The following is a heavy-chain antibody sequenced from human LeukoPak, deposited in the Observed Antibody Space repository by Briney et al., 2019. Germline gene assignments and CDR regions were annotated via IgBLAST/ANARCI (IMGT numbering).Heavy chain of an antibody. Sequence: ASVKVSCKASGYTFTGYYMHWVRRAPGQGLEWMGRINPNSGGTNYAQKFQGRVTMTRDTSISTAYMELSRLRSDDTAVYYCAGVRLSTYYYYGMDVWGQGTTVTVSS. CDR3: AGVRLSTYYYYGMDV. V-gene: IGHV1-2*06. CDR1: GYTFTGYY. CDR2: INPNSGGT. D-gene: IGHD3-16*01. J-gene: IGHJ6*02.